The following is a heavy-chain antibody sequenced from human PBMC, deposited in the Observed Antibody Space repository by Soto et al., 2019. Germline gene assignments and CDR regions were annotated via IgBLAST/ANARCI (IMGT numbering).Heavy chain of an antibody. D-gene: IGHD1-1*01. CDR1: GYTFTSYA. Sequence: QVQLVQSGAEVKKPGASVKVSCKASGYTFTSYAMHWVRQAPGQRLEWMGWINAGNGNTKYSQKFQGRVTITRDTSASTAYMELSSLRSEDTAVYYCARARYNWSDVGGTDDALDIWGQGTMVTVSS. CDR3: ARARYNWSDVGGTDDALDI. CDR2: INAGNGNT. V-gene: IGHV1-3*01. J-gene: IGHJ3*02.